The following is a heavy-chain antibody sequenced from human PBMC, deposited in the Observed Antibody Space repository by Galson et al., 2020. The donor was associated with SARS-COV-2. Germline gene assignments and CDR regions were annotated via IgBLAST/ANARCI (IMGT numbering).Heavy chain of an antibody. CDR1: GDSIRESVYY. Sequence: TLSLTCSVSGDSIRESVYYCGWIRQPPGKGLEWIGSIHHSGTTYYNPSLKSRVTISVDTSKNYFTLRLNSVTAPDTAVYYCARDGAMAGLDYWGQGTLVNVSS. V-gene: IGHV4-39*06. D-gene: IGHD5-18*01. CDR3: ARDGAMAGLDY. J-gene: IGHJ4*02. CDR2: IHHSGTT.